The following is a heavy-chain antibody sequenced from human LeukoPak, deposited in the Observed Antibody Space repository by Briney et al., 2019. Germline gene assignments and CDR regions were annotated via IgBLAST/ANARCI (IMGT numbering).Heavy chain of an antibody. D-gene: IGHD1-26*01. V-gene: IGHV6-1*01. CDR2: TYYRSKWYN. CDR3: ARELIHRGGSYPDY. CDR1: GDSVSSNSAA. Sequence: SQTLSLTFAISGDSVSSNSAAWTWIRQSPSRGLQWLGRTYYRSKWYNDYAVSVKSRITINPDTSKNQFSLQLNSVTPEDTAVYFCARELIHRGGSYPDYWRQGTLVTVSS. J-gene: IGHJ4*02.